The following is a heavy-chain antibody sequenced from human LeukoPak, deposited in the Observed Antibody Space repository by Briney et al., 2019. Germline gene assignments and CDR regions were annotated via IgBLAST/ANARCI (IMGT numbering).Heavy chain of an antibody. CDR3: ARKVTGSVSDDY. D-gene: IGHD2-21*02. CDR2: IIPILGIA. J-gene: IGHJ4*02. V-gene: IGHV1-69*04. Sequence: SVKVSCKASGGXFSSYAISWVRQAPGQGLKWMGRIIPILGIANYAQKFQGRVTITADKSTSTAYMELSSLRSEDTAVYYCARKVTGSVSDDYWGQGTLVTVSS. CDR1: GGXFSSYA.